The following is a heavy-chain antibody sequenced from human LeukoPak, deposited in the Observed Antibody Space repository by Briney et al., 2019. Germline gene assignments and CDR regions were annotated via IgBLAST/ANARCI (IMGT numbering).Heavy chain of an antibody. D-gene: IGHD5-18*01. CDR1: GHSISSGYY. J-gene: IGHJ4*02. CDR2: LYHSGSA. Sequence: SETLSLTCTVSGHSISSGYYWGWIRQPPGKGLEWIGSLYHSGSAYFNPSLESRVTMSVDTSKNQLSLKLSSVTAADTAVYYCARVSYGLPYYFDYWGQGTLVTVSS. CDR3: ARVSYGLPYYFDY. V-gene: IGHV4-38-2*02.